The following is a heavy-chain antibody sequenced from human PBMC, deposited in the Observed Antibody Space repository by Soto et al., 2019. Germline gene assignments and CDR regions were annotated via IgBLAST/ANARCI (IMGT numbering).Heavy chain of an antibody. CDR3: TTQLGYCSSTSCYERGEDDY. CDR2: IKSKTDGGTT. CDR1: GFTFSNAW. Sequence: EVQLVESGGGLVKPGGSLRLSCAASGFTFSNAWMNWVRQAPGKGLEWVGRIKSKTDGGTTDYAAPVKGRFTISRDDSKNTLYLQMNSLKTEDTAVYYCTTQLGYCSSTSCYERGEDDYWGQGTLVTVSS. J-gene: IGHJ4*02. V-gene: IGHV3-15*07. D-gene: IGHD2-2*01.